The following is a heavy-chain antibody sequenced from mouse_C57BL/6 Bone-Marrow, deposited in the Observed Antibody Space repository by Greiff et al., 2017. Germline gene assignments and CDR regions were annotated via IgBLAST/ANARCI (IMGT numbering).Heavy chain of an antibody. D-gene: IGHD3-2*02. CDR1: GYAFSSSW. Sequence: QVQLQQSGPELVKPGASVKISCKASGYAFSSSWMNWVKQRPGKGLEWIGRIYPGDGDTNYNGKFKGKATLTAAKSSSTAYMQLSSLTSEDSAVYFCAREGYAPLLYYFDDWGQGTTLTVAS. CDR2: IYPGDGDT. V-gene: IGHV1-82*01. J-gene: IGHJ2*01. CDR3: AREGYAPLLYYFDD.